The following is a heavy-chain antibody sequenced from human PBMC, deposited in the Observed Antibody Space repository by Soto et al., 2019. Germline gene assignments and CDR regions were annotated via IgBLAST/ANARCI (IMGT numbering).Heavy chain of an antibody. J-gene: IGHJ6*02. CDR2: INAGNGNT. CDR1: GYTFTSYA. D-gene: IGHD2-2*01. V-gene: IGHV1-3*01. Sequence: GASVKVSCKASGYTFTSYAMHWVRQAHGQRLEWMGWINAGNGNTKYSQKFQGRVTITRDTSASTAYMELSSLRSEDTAVYYCAVSGVPAASNYYYYGMDVWGQGTTVTVSS. CDR3: AVSGVPAASNYYYYGMDV.